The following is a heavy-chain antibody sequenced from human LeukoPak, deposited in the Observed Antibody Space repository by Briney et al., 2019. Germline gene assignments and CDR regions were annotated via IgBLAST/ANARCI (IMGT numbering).Heavy chain of an antibody. CDR2: IYYSGST. CDR3: ARLSSSSWQLAY. V-gene: IGHV4-59*08. CDR1: GGSISSYY. D-gene: IGHD6-13*01. Sequence: SETLSLTCTVSGGSISSYYWSWIRQPPGKGLEWIGYIYYSGSTNYSPSLKSRVTISVDTSKNQFSLKLSSVTAADTAVYYCARLSSSSWQLAYWGQGTLVTVSS. J-gene: IGHJ4*02.